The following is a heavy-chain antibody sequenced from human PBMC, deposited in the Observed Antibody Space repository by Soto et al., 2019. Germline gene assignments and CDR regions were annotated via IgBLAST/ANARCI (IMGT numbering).Heavy chain of an antibody. V-gene: IGHV3-74*01. CDR1: GFTFSRHW. CDR3: ARGLRNYYGVDV. CDR2: VKYDGRTT. J-gene: IGHJ6*02. Sequence: EVQVVESGGGLVQPGGSLRLSCIASGFTFSRHWMHWVRQAPGKGLVWVSRVKYDGRTTNYADSVKGRFTISRDNAKNTIYLQMNSLRSEDTGVYYCARGLRNYYGVDVWGQGTTVTVSS. D-gene: IGHD5-12*01.